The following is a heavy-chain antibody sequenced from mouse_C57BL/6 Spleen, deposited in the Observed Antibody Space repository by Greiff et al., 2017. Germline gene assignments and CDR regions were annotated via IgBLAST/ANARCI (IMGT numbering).Heavy chain of an antibody. V-gene: IGHV1-82*01. CDR2: IYPGDGDT. CDR1: GYAFSSSW. J-gene: IGHJ2*01. Sequence: QVQLQQSGPELVKPGASVKISCKASGYAFSSSWMNWVKQRPGKGLEWIGRIYPGDGDTNYNGKFKGKATLTADKSSSTAYMQLSSLTSEDSAVYFCAREDITTVVSNFDYWGQGTTLTVSS. CDR3: AREDITTVVSNFDY. D-gene: IGHD1-1*01.